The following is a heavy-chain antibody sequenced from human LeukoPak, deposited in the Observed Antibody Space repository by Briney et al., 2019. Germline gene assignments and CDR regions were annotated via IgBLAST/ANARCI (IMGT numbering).Heavy chain of an antibody. CDR1: GHTFTSYD. J-gene: IGHJ6*03. V-gene: IGHV1-8*03. D-gene: IGHD6-19*01. CDR3: ARGEIEALFFSSGYSSGWSTYYMDV. CDR2: MNPNSGNT. Sequence: ASVKVSCKASGHTFTSYDINWVRQATGQGLEWMGWMNPNSGNTGYAQKFQGRVTITRNTSISTAYMELSSLRSEDTAVYYCARGEIEALFFSSGYSSGWSTYYMDVWGKGTTVTVSS.